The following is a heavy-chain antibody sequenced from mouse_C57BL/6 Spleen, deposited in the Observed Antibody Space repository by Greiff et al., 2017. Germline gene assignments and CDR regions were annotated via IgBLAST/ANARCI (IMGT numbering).Heavy chain of an antibody. D-gene: IGHD2-5*01. CDR2: ISYSGST. J-gene: IGHJ2*01. CDR3: ARRDSNYFFYFDY. V-gene: IGHV3-1*01. CDR1: GYSITSGYD. Sequence: VQLQESGPGMVKPSQSLSLTCTVTGYSITSGYDWHWIRHFPGNKLEWMGYISYSGSTNYNPSLKSRISITHDTSKNHFFLKLNSVTTEDTATYYCARRDSNYFFYFDYWGQGTTLTVSS.